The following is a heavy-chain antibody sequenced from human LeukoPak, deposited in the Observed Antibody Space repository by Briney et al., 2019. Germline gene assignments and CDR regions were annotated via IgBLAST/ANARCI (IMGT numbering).Heavy chain of an antibody. D-gene: IGHD2-15*01. V-gene: IGHV3-48*01. CDR2: ISSTSRTL. CDR1: GFTFSSYN. Sequence: GGSLRLSCAASGFTFSSYNMNWVRQAPGKGLEWVSYISSTSRTLYYADSVKGRFTISRDNAKNSLYLQMNSLRVDDTAVYYCARRDIVVVVSASDYWGQGTLVTVSS. J-gene: IGHJ4*02. CDR3: ARRDIVVVVSASDY.